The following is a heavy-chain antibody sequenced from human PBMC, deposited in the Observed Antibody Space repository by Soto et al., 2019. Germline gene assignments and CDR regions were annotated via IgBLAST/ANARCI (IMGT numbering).Heavy chain of an antibody. Sequence: QVQLVQSGAEVKKPGSSVKVSCKASAGTFSSYAISWVRQAPGQGLEWMGGIIPIFGTANYAQKFQGRVTITADESTRTAYMELSGVRSDDTAVYYCAVELLPAAGTAYWYLALWGCCTLVTVSS. CDR2: IIPIFGTA. J-gene: IGHJ2*01. CDR3: AVELLPAAGTAYWYLAL. D-gene: IGHD6-13*01. V-gene: IGHV1-69*01. CDR1: AGTFSSYA.